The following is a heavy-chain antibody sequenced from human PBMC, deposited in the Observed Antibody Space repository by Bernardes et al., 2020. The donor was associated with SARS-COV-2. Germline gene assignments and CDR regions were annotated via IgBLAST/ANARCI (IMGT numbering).Heavy chain of an antibody. V-gene: IGHV4-34*01. CDR2: ISPGGVT. CDR3: ATVSPFCCYRNAFDI. J-gene: IGHJ3*02. D-gene: IGHD2-15*01. CDR1: GGPSSGYF. Sequence: SETLSLTCAVYGGPSSGYFWTWIRQSPGQGLEWIGEISPGGVTAHNPSLRSRVTISLDSSKNQFSLRLTSVTAADTAMYYCATVSPFCCYRNAFDIWGQGTTVTVS.